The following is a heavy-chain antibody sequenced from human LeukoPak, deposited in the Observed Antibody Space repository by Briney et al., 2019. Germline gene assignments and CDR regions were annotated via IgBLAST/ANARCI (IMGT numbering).Heavy chain of an antibody. V-gene: IGHV3-30*04. J-gene: IGHJ5*02. CDR2: ISYDGYSK. CDR1: GFTFSDYA. D-gene: IGHD2-15*01. CDR3: ARGYCSGGSCYA. Sequence: PGGSLRLSCSDSGFTFSDYAMHWVRQAPGKGLEWVALISYDGYSKYYAHSVRGRFTISRDNSKNTLYLQMNSLRAEDTAVYYCARGYCSGGSCYAWGQGTLVTVSS.